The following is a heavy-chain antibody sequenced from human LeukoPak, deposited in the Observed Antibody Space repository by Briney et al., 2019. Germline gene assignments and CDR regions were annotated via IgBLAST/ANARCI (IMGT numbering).Heavy chain of an antibody. J-gene: IGHJ3*02. D-gene: IGHD6-13*01. CDR2: ISYDGNNK. CDR1: GFTFSAYG. Sequence: GGSLRLSCAASGFTFSAYGIHWVRQAPGKGLEWVAVISYDGNNKYYADSVKGRFTISRDNSKNTLYLQMNSLRAEDTAVYYCAGGFGYSSSWTLSSAFDIWGQGTMVSVSS. CDR3: AGGFGYSSSWTLSSAFDI. V-gene: IGHV3-33*01.